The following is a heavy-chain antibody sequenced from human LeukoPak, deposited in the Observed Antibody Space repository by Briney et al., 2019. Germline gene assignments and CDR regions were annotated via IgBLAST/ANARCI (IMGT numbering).Heavy chain of an antibody. CDR1: GFTFSSYS. D-gene: IGHD6-13*01. V-gene: IGHV3-21*01. CDR2: ISSSSSYI. J-gene: IGHJ4*02. Sequence: PGGSLRLSCAASGFTFSSYSMNWVRQAPGKGLEWVSSISSSSSYIYYADSVKGRFTISRDNAKNSLYLQMNSLRAEDTAVYYCARAKQQPVDIDYWGQGTLVTVSS. CDR3: ARAKQQPVDIDY.